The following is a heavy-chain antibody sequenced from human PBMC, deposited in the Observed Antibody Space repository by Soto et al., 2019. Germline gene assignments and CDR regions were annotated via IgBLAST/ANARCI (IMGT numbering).Heavy chain of an antibody. J-gene: IGHJ6*02. D-gene: IGHD2-2*02. V-gene: IGHV3-30*18. CDR1: GFTFSSYG. CDR3: AKAEIYCSSTSCYRFPPYYYYYGMDV. Sequence: GGSLRLSCAASGFTFSSYGMHWVRQAPGKGLEWVAVISYDGSNKYYADSVKGRFTISRDNSKNTLYLQMNSLRAEDTAVYYCAKAEIYCSSTSCYRFPPYYYYYGMDVWGQGTTVTVS. CDR2: ISYDGSNK.